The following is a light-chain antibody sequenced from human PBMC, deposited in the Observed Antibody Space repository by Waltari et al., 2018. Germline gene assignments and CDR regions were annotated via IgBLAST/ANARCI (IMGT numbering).Light chain of an antibody. CDR1: QSLVYSDGNTY. CDR2: EVS. Sequence: DVVMTQPPLSLPVTLGRPASISCTSSQSLVYSDGNTYLNWFHQRPGQSPSRLIYEVSKRDSGVPDRFSGSGSGTDFTLKISRVEAEDVGVYYCMQETHWPLTFGGGTKVEIK. J-gene: IGKJ4*01. CDR3: MQETHWPLT. V-gene: IGKV2-30*01.